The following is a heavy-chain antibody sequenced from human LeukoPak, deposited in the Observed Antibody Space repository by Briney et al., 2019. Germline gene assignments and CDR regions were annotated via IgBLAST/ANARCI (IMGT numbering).Heavy chain of an antibody. V-gene: IGHV3-53*01. CDR1: GFTVSTNY. Sequence: PGGSLRLSCAASGFTVSTNYMSWVRQAPGQGLEWVSVIYSGGSTYYEDSVKGRFTISRDNSKNTLFLQMNSLRDEDTAVYYCARGDSSGWGLDYWGLGTLVTVSS. J-gene: IGHJ4*02. CDR2: IYSGGST. CDR3: ARGDSSGWGLDY. D-gene: IGHD6-19*01.